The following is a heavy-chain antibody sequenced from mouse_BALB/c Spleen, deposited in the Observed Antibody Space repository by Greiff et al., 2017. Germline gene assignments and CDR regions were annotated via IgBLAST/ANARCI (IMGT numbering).Heavy chain of an antibody. J-gene: IGHJ2*01. CDR3: ARQTTVVPYYFDY. CDR2: INSNGGST. V-gene: IGHV5-6-3*01. D-gene: IGHD1-1*01. CDR1: GFTFSSYG. Sequence: EVKVVESGGGLVQPGGSLKLSCAASGFTFSSYGMSWVRQTPDKRLELVATINSNGGSTYYPDSVKGRFTISRDNAKNTLYLQMSSLKSEDTAMYYCARQTTVVPYYFDYWGQGTTLTVSS.